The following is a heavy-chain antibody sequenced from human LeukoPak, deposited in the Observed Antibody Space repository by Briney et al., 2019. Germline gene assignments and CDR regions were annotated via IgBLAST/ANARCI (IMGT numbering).Heavy chain of an antibody. V-gene: IGHV4-4*02. CDR2: IYHSGST. D-gene: IGHD2-2*01. J-gene: IGHJ5*02. Sequence: SETLSLTCAVSGGSISSSNWWSWVLQPPGKGLEWIGEIYHSGSTNYNPSLKSRVTISVDKSKNQFSLKLSSVTAADTAVYYCARGEYQLLSWFDPWGQGTLVTVSS. CDR1: GGSISSSNW. CDR3: ARGEYQLLSWFDP.